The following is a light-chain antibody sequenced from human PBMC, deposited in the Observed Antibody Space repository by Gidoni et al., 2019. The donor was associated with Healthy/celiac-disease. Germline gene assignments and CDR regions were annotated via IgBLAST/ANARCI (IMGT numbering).Light chain of an antibody. V-gene: IGKV3-11*01. CDR2: DAS. CDR3: QQRSNWPSKT. CDR1: QSVSSY. J-gene: IGKJ1*01. Sequence: EIVLTQSPATLSLSPGERATLSCRASQSVSSYLAWYQQKPSQAPRLLIYDASNRATGIPARFSGSGSGTDFTLTISSLEPEDFAVYYCQQRSNWPSKTFGQGTKVEIK.